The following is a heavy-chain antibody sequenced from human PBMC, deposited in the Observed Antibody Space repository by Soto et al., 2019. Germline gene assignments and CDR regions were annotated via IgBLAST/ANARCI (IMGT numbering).Heavy chain of an antibody. CDR1: GYTFTGYY. CDR2: INPNSGGT. D-gene: IGHD4-4*01. V-gene: IGHV1-2*04. Sequence: GASVKVSCKASGYTFTGYYMHWVRQAPGQGLEWMGWINPNSGGTNYAQKFQGWVTMTRDTSISTAYMELSRLRSDDTAVYYCASTTETTYYYSGRDVWGQGTTVTASS. CDR3: ASTTETTYYYSGRDV. J-gene: IGHJ6*02.